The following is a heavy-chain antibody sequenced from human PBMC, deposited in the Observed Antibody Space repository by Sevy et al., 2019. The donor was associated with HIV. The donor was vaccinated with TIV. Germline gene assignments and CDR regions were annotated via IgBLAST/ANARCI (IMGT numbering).Heavy chain of an antibody. V-gene: IGHV3-48*02. Sequence: GGSLRLSCAASGFTFSSYSMNWVRQAPGKGLEWVSYISCSSSTIYYADSVKGPFTISRDNAKNSLYLQMNSLRDEDTAVYYCARGYRGIYSSFDYWGQGTLVTVSS. CDR2: ISCSSSTI. CDR1: GFTFSSYS. D-gene: IGHD2-21*01. CDR3: ARGYRGIYSSFDY. J-gene: IGHJ4*02.